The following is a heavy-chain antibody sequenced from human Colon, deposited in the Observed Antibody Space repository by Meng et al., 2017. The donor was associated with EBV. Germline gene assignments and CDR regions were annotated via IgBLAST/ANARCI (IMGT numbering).Heavy chain of an antibody. CDR1: GGSISSGGFY. CDR2: IYYSGST. J-gene: IGHJ5*02. Sequence: QLRLQESGPGLVKPSQTLSLTFTFSGGSISSGGFYWSWIRQHPGKGLEWIGYIYYSGSTYYNPSLRSRVAISIDTSKNQFSLKLTSVTAADTAVYFCARTNYGDYNWFDPWGQGTLVAVSA. D-gene: IGHD4-17*01. V-gene: IGHV4-31*03. CDR3: ARTNYGDYNWFDP.